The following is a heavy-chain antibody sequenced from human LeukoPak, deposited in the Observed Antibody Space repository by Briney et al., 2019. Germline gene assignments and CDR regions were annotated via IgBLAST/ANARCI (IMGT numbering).Heavy chain of an antibody. Sequence: GGSLRLSCAASGFTFSSYAMHWVRQAPGKGLEWVAVISYDGSNKYYADSVKGRFTISRDNSKNTLYLQMNSLRAEDTAVYYCAITDRRYLSDYWGQGTLVTVSS. V-gene: IGHV3-30-3*01. CDR1: GFTFSSYA. CDR3: AITDRRYLSDY. D-gene: IGHD3-9*01. J-gene: IGHJ4*02. CDR2: ISYDGSNK.